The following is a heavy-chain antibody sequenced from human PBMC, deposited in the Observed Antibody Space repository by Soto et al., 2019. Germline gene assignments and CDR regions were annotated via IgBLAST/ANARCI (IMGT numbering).Heavy chain of an antibody. J-gene: IGHJ4*02. CDR3: AKDLSFSGSYDFDY. V-gene: IGHV3-23*01. CDR1: GFTFSNYA. D-gene: IGHD1-26*01. Sequence: EVQLLESGGGLVQPGGSLRLSCAASGFTFSNYAMDWVRQAPGKGLEWVSSIYGSGDTTFYADSVKGRFTISRDNSKNTLYVQMNSLRAEDTALYYCAKDLSFSGSYDFDYWGQGALVTVSS. CDR2: IYGSGDTT.